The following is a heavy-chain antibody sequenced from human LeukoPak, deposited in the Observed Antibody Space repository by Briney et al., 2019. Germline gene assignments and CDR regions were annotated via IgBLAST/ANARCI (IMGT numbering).Heavy chain of an antibody. D-gene: IGHD6-13*01. CDR2: ISSSSSYI. CDR3: AREDQDGSSWYYYYYMDV. Sequence: PGGSLRLSCAASGFTFSSYSMNWVRQSPGKGLEWVSSISSSSSYIYYADSVKGRFTISRDNAKNSLYLQMNSLRAEDTAVYYCAREDQDGSSWYYYYYMDVWGKGTTVTVSS. V-gene: IGHV3-21*01. J-gene: IGHJ6*03. CDR1: GFTFSSYS.